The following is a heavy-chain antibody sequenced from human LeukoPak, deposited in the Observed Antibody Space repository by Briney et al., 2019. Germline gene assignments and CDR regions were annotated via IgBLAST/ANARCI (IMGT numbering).Heavy chain of an antibody. CDR2: ISSSGSTI. CDR1: GGSFSGYY. V-gene: IGHV3-11*04. J-gene: IGHJ4*02. D-gene: IGHD5-18*01. Sequence: LSLTCAVYGGSFSGYYWSWVRQAPGKGLEWVSYISSSGSTIYYADSVKGRFTISRDNAKNSLYLQMNSLRDEDMAVYYCATGYNYGYTYWGQGTLVTVSS. CDR3: ATGYNYGYTY.